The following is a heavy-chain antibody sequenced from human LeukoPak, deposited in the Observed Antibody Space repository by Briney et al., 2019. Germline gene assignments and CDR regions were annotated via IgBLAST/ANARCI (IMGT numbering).Heavy chain of an antibody. CDR2: ISSNGGDI. Sequence: GGSLRLSCAASGFPFNKYAMQWVRQAPGKGLEYVSAISSNGGDIYYANSVKGRFTISRDNSKNTVYLHMGSLGVEDSAVYYWSAKGRGLAGYRGQGTLVTVSS. CDR3: SAKGRGLAGY. CDR1: GFPFNKYA. V-gene: IGHV3-64*01. J-gene: IGHJ4*02. D-gene: IGHD5-12*01.